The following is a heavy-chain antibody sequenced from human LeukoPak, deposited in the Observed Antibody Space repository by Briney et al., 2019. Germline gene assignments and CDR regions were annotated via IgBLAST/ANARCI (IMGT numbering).Heavy chain of an antibody. D-gene: IGHD3-9*01. CDR1: GASISSGSYY. CDR3: ARDHRANYDILTGYYNGNWFDP. J-gene: IGHJ5*02. Sequence: PSETLSLTCTVSGASISSGSYYWGWIRQAPGKGLEWIGSIHYSGSTYYNPSLKSRVTISVDTSKNQFSLKLSSVTAADTAVYYCARDHRANYDILTGYYNGNWFDPWGQGTLVTVSS. CDR2: IHYSGST. V-gene: IGHV4-39*07.